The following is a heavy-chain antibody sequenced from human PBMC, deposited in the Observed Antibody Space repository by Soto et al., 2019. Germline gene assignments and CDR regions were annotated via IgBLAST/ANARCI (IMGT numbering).Heavy chain of an antibody. CDR1: GFTFSNYG. V-gene: IGHV3-33*01. D-gene: IGHD3-10*01. CDR2: IWYDGSNK. Sequence: QVQLVESGGGVVQPGRSLRLSCVASGFTFSNYGMHWVRQAPGKGLEWVAVIWYDGSNKNYADSVKGRFTISRDNSKNTLYLQMNSLRAEDTSVYYCARDCEGSGSYYPLDYWGQGTLVTVSS. J-gene: IGHJ4*02. CDR3: ARDCEGSGSYYPLDY.